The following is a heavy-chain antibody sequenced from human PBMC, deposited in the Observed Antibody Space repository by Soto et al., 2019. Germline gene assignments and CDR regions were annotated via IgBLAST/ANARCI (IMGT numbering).Heavy chain of an antibody. V-gene: IGHV3-30*18. Sequence: GSLSLSCGDAGFSFSSYGMHWVRQAPGKGLEWVAVISYDGSNKYYADSVKGRFTISRDNSKNTLYLQMNSLRAEDTAVHYCAKDATMVRGVSRWPTSHYYYGMDVWGQGTTVTVS. CDR3: AKDATMVRGVSRWPTSHYYYGMDV. CDR2: ISYDGSNK. D-gene: IGHD3-10*01. CDR1: GFSFSSYG. J-gene: IGHJ6*02.